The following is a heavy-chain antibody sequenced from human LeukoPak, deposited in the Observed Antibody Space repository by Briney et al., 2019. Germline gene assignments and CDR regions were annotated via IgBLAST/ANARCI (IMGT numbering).Heavy chain of an antibody. Sequence: GGSLRLSCAASGFTVSSNYMSWVRQAPGKGREWVSVIYSGGTTSYAHSVNGRFPISRDNSKNTLYLQMNSLRAEGTAVYYCARVVEMATIYFDYWGQGTLVTVSS. D-gene: IGHD5-24*01. V-gene: IGHV3-53*01. CDR1: GFTVSSNY. J-gene: IGHJ4*02. CDR3: ARVVEMATIYFDY. CDR2: IYSGGTT.